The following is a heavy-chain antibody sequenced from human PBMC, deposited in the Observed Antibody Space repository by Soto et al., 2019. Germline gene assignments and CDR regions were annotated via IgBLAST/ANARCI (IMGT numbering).Heavy chain of an antibody. CDR2: ISAYNGNT. Sequence: ASVKVSCKASGYTFTSYGISCVRLAPGQGLEWMGWISAYNGNTNYAQKLQGRVTMTTDTSTSTAYMELRSLRSDDTAVYYCARVWGYSYGYWFDPWGQGTLVTVSS. CDR1: GYTFTSYG. D-gene: IGHD5-18*01. V-gene: IGHV1-18*04. J-gene: IGHJ5*02. CDR3: ARVWGYSYGYWFDP.